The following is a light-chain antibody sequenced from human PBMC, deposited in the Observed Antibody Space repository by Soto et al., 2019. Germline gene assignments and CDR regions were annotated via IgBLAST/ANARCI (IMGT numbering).Light chain of an antibody. V-gene: IGKV1-39*01. CDR3: QQYNSYSWT. Sequence: DIQITQSPSSLSASIGDRVTITCRASQSISNYLHWYQQKPGKVPKLLIYAASSLQSGVPSRFSGSGSGTDFTLIISSLQPEDFATYYCQQYNSYSWTFGQGTKVDIK. CDR2: AAS. CDR1: QSISNY. J-gene: IGKJ1*01.